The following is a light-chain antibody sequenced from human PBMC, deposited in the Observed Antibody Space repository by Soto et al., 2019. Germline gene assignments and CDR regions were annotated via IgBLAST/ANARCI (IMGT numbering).Light chain of an antibody. CDR2: DVS. CDR3: GSFTNTSSYG. V-gene: IGLV2-14*01. J-gene: IGLJ1*01. Sequence: QSALTQPASVSGSPGQSITISCSGTSGDVGAYNYVSRYQQHPGKAPRLIIYDVSNPPSGASNRFSGSKSGNTASLTISGLQAEDEAESSCGSFTNTSSYGFCTVAKLTVL. CDR1: SGDVGAYNY.